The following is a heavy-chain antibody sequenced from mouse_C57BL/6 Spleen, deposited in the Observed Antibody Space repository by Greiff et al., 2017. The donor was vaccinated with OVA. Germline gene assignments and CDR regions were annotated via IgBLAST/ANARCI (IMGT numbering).Heavy chain of an antibody. CDR2: IDPSDSET. J-gene: IGHJ3*01. CDR3: AREGVEGAWFAY. V-gene: IGHV1-52*01. Sequence: QVQLQQPGAELVRPGSSVKLSCKASGYTFTSYWMHWVKQRPIQGLEWIGNIDPSDSETHYNQKFKDKATLTVDKSSSTAYMQLSSLTSEDSADYYCAREGVEGAWFAYWGQGTLVTVSA. CDR1: GYTFTSYW. D-gene: IGHD3-3*01.